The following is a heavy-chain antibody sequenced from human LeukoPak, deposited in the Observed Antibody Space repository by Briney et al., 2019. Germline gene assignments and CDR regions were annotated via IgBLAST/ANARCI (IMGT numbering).Heavy chain of an antibody. CDR3: AREGRQKLLGYCSSTSCSEA. CDR1: GYTFTTYG. Sequence: ASVKVSCKASGYTFTTYGISWVRQAPGQGLEWMGWISTYDGKTYYAQTFQGRVTMTRDTSISTAYMELSRLRSDDTAVYYCAREGRQKLLGYCSSTSCSEAWGQGTLVTVSS. J-gene: IGHJ5*02. CDR2: ISTYDGKT. D-gene: IGHD2-2*01. V-gene: IGHV1-18*01.